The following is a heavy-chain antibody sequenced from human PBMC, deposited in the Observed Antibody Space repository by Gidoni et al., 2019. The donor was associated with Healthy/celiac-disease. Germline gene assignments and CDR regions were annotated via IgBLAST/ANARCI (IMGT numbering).Heavy chain of an antibody. CDR2: ISSSSSYI. J-gene: IGHJ6*02. CDR1: GFNFRSYS. D-gene: IGHD3-22*01. Sequence: EVQLVESGGGLVKPGGSLRLSCAASGFNFRSYSMNWVRQAPGKGLEWCSSISSSSSYIYYADSVKGRFTISRDNAKNSLYLQMNSLRAEDTAVYYCARVQYYYDSSGYYLALGYYYYYGMDVWGQGTTVTVSS. CDR3: ARVQYYYDSSGYYLALGYYYYYGMDV. V-gene: IGHV3-21*01.